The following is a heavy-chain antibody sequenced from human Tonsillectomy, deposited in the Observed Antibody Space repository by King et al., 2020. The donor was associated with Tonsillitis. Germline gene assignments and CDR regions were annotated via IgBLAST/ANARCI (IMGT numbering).Heavy chain of an antibody. CDR3: AKQLSDGIRYFDWSPYDY. CDR2: ISGGGFTT. J-gene: IGHJ4*02. D-gene: IGHD3-9*01. CDR1: GFTFSSYD. Sequence: VQLVESGGGLVQPGGSLRLPCAASGFTFSSYDMSWVRQAPGKGLEWVSAISGGGFTTYFADSVKGRFTISRDNSKNTLYLQMNSLRAEDTAVYYCAKQLSDGIRYFDWSPYDYWGQGTLVTVSS. V-gene: IGHV3-23*04.